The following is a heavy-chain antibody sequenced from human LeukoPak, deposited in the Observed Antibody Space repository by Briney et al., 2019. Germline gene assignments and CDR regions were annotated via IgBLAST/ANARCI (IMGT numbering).Heavy chain of an antibody. CDR2: INHNGNVN. Sequence: GGSLRLSCAASGFTFSNAWMNWVRQAPGKGLEWVASINHNGNVNYYVDSVKGRFTISRDNAKNSLYLQMSNLRAEDTAVYFCARGGGLDVWGQGATVTVSS. CDR3: ARGGGLDV. V-gene: IGHV3-7*03. CDR1: GFTFSNAW. D-gene: IGHD3-16*01. J-gene: IGHJ6*02.